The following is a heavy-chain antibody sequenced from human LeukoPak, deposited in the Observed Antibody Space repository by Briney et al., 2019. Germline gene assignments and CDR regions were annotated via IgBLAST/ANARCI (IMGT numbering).Heavy chain of an antibody. Sequence: GGSLRLSCEASGFTFSRYPMHWVRQAPGKGLEGVAGISDDGRGTYYADSVKGRFTISRDNSKNSLYLQLNSLRPEDTAMYYCAKEDHSSGRAGTFDIWGQGTMVTVSS. V-gene: IGHV3-30*04. CDR3: AKEDHSSGRAGTFDI. J-gene: IGHJ3*02. CDR2: ISDDGRGT. CDR1: GFTFSRYP. D-gene: IGHD6-19*01.